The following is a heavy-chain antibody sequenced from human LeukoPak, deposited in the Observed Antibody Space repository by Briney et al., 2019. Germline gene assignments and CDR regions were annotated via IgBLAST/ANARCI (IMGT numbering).Heavy chain of an antibody. CDR2: INPNSGGT. CDR1: GYTFTGYY. J-gene: IGHJ4*02. D-gene: IGHD4-11*01. V-gene: IGHV1-2*02. Sequence: ASVKVSCKASGYTFTGYYMHWVRQAPGQGLEWMGWINPNSGGTNYAQKFQGRVTMTRDTSISTAYMELSSLRSEDTAVYYCARARVTRAMVEYYFDYWGQGTLVTVSS. CDR3: ARARVTRAMVEYYFDY.